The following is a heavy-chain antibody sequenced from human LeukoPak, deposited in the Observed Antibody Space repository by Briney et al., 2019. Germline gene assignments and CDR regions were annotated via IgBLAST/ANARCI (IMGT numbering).Heavy chain of an antibody. D-gene: IGHD3-9*01. V-gene: IGHV3-23*01. CDR3: AKPEHYDILTPLLY. CDR2: ISGSGGST. J-gene: IGHJ4*02. CDR1: GFTFSSYA. Sequence: GGSLRLSCAASGFTFSSYAMSWVRQAPGKGLEWVSAISGSGGSTYYADSVKGRFTISRDNSKNTLYLQMNSLRAEDTAVYYCAKPEHYDILTPLLYWGQGTLVAVSS.